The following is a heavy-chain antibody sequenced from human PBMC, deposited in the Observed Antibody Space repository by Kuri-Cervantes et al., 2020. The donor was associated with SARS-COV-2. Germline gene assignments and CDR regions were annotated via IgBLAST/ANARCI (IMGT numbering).Heavy chain of an antibody. J-gene: IGHJ4*02. CDR1: GYSFSSYD. D-gene: IGHD3-10*01. Sequence: ASVKVSCKASGYSFSSYDINWVRQAAGQGLEWMGWLNPDTGNTGNAKKFQGRVTITTDESTSTAYMELSSLRSEDTAVYYCARELLWFGESCFDYWGQGTLVTVSS. CDR2: LNPDTGNT. V-gene: IGHV1-8*03. CDR3: ARELLWFGESCFDY.